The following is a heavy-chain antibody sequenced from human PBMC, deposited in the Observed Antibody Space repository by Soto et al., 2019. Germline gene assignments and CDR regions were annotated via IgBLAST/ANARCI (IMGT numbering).Heavy chain of an antibody. Sequence: GGPLRLSCAASGFTFSSYDMHWVRQATGKGLEWVSAIGTAGDTYYPGSVKGRFTISRENAKNSLYLQMNSLRAGDTAVYYCARDRYPSSSYYYYYYGMDVWGQGTTVTVSS. CDR1: GFTFSSYD. D-gene: IGHD6-6*01. CDR3: ARDRYPSSSYYYYYYGMDV. V-gene: IGHV3-13*01. CDR2: IGTAGDT. J-gene: IGHJ6*02.